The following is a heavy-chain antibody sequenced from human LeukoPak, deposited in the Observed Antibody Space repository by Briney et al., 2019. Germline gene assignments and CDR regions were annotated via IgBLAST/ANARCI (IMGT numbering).Heavy chain of an antibody. CDR3: ARDGGTYCGGDCYGD. CDR1: GFTFSSYA. CDR2: ISSNGGST. D-gene: IGHD2-21*02. J-gene: IGHJ4*02. V-gene: IGHV3-64*01. Sequence: GGSLRLSCAASGFTFSSYAMSWVRQAPGKGLEYVSGISSNGGSTNYANSVKGRFTISRDNSKNTLYLQMGSLRAEDMAVYYCARDGGTYCGGDCYGDWGQGTLVTVSS.